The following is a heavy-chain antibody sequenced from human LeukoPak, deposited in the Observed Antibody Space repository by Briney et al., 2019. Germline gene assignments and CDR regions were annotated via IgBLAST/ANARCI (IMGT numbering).Heavy chain of an antibody. D-gene: IGHD4-17*01. J-gene: IGHJ6*03. V-gene: IGHV3-23*01. CDR3: AKAGNGDYQVTYYYYMDV. Sequence: GRFTISRDNSKNTLYLQMNSLRAEDTAVYYCAKAGNGDYQVTYYYYMDVWGKGTTVTVSS.